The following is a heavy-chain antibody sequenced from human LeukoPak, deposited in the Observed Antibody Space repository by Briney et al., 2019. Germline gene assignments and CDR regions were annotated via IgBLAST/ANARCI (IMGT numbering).Heavy chain of an antibody. CDR3: ARSNSGYDWWIYYFDY. V-gene: IGHV1-69*13. Sequence: VKVCCKPSGCTFSSYAISWVREPPGQGLEWVGGIIPSCGTANYAQKFQGRVTITADESTSTAYMQLSSLRSEDTAVYYCARSNSGYDWWIYYFDYWGQGTLVTVSS. CDR2: IIPSCGTA. D-gene: IGHD5-12*01. CDR1: GCTFSSYA. J-gene: IGHJ4*02.